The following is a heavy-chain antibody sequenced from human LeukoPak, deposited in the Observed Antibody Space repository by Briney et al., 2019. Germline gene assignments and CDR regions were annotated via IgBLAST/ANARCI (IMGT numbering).Heavy chain of an antibody. CDR2: IYHTEST. CDR3: ASRKLGNDY. D-gene: IGHD7-27*01. J-gene: IGHJ4*02. Sequence: SETLSLTCTISGGSVSDYYWSWIRQSPGKGLEWIGYIYHTESTSYSPSLKSRVTISADTSQNQFSLKLSSVTAADTAVYYCASRKLGNDYWGQGTLVTVSS. V-gene: IGHV4-59*02. CDR1: GGSVSDYY.